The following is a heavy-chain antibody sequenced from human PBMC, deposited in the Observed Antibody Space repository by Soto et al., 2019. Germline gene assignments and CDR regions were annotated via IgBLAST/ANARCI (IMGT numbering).Heavy chain of an antibody. J-gene: IGHJ6*02. V-gene: IGHV3-7*01. CDR1: GFTFSSYW. CDR3: ARDPNIVLVPAALRSYYYYYGMEV. CDR2: IKQDGSEK. D-gene: IGHD2-2*01. Sequence: GGSLRLSCAASGFTFSSYWMSWVRQAPGKGLEWVANIKQDGSEKYYVDSVKGRFTISRDNAKNSLYLQMNSLRAEDTAVYYCARDPNIVLVPAALRSYYYYYGMEVWGQGTTVTVSS.